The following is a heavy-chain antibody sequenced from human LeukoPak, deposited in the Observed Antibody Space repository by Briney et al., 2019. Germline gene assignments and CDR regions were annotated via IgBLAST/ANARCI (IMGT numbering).Heavy chain of an antibody. J-gene: IGHJ4*02. D-gene: IGHD6-13*01. V-gene: IGHV1-18*01. Sequence: GASVKVSCKASGYTFTGYGISWVRQAPGQGLEWMGWISAYNGNTNYAQKLQGRVTMTTDTSTSTAYMELRSLRSDDTAVYYCARDGGIAAAGTGIDYWGQGTLVTVSS. CDR2: ISAYNGNT. CDR3: ARDGGIAAAGTGIDY. CDR1: GYTFTGYG.